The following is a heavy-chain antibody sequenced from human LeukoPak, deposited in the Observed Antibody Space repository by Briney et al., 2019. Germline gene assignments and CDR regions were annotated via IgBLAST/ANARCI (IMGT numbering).Heavy chain of an antibody. V-gene: IGHV3-7*01. CDR3: ARGFTVNYYDSSGFKDY. Sequence: GGSLRLSCAASGFTFSSFAMSWVRQAPGKGLEWVANIKQDGSEKYYVDSVKGRFTISRDNAKNSLYLQMNSLRAEDTAVYYCARGFTVNYYDSSGFKDYWGQGTLVTVSS. CDR1: GFTFSSFA. CDR2: IKQDGSEK. J-gene: IGHJ4*02. D-gene: IGHD3-22*01.